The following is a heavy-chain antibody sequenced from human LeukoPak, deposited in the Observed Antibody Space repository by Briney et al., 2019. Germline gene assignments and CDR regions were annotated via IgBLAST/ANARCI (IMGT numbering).Heavy chain of an antibody. CDR2: INSDGSST. CDR3: ARVPIAAAGTV. D-gene: IGHD6-13*01. CDR1: GFTFSSYW. Sequence: GGSLRLSCAVSGFTFSSYWMHWVRQAPGKGLVWVSRINSDGSSTSYANSVKGRFTISRDNAKNTLYLQMNSLRVDDTAVYYCARVPIAAAGTVWGQGTLVTVSS. J-gene: IGHJ4*02. V-gene: IGHV3-74*01.